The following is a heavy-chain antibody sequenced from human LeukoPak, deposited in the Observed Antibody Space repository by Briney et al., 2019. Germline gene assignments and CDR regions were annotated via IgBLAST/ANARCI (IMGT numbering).Heavy chain of an antibody. CDR2: IYHSGST. V-gene: IGHV4-38-2*02. CDR1: GYSISSGYY. J-gene: IGHJ5*02. Sequence: PSETLSLTCTVSGYSISSGYYWGWIRQPPGKGLEWIGSIYHSGSTYYNPSLKSRVTISVDTSKNQFSLKLSFVTAADTAVYYCASSSWSPNWFDPWGQGTLVTVSS. CDR3: ASSSWSPNWFDP. D-gene: IGHD6-13*01.